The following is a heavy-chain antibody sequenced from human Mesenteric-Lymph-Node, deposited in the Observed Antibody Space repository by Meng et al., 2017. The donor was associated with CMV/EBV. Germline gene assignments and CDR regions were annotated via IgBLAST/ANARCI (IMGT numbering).Heavy chain of an antibody. CDR2: ITHSGST. D-gene: IGHD3-9*01. J-gene: IGHJ4*02. V-gene: IGHV4-34*01. CDR3: ARGSSYDILTGYFDY. CDR1: GGAFGAYY. Sequence: VQFQQWFVGLWEALVTLCVTWCVYGGAFGAYYWNWIRQSPRKGLEWIGEITHSGSTTYNQSFTSRIIISVDTSTNQISLNMSSVSAADTAVYYCARGSSYDILTGYFDYWGQGALVTVSS.